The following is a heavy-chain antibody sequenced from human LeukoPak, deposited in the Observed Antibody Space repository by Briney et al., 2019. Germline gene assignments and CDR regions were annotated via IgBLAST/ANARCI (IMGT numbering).Heavy chain of an antibody. CDR1: GFTFSSYG. D-gene: IGHD4-17*01. Sequence: PGGSLRLSCAASGFTFSSYGMHWVSQAPGKGLEWVAVIWYDGSNKYYADSVKGRFTISRDNSKNTLYLQMNSLRAEATAVYYCARDPLSYGDYGMDVWGQGTTVTVSS. CDR3: ARDPLSYGDYGMDV. CDR2: IWYDGSNK. V-gene: IGHV3-33*01. J-gene: IGHJ6*02.